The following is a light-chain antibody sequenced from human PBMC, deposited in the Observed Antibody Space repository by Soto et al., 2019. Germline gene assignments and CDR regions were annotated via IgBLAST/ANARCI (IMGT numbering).Light chain of an antibody. CDR3: QQSFSTPTWT. J-gene: IGKJ1*01. CDR1: QSISNY. Sequence: DIQMTQSTSSLSASVGDRVTVTCRASQSISNYLNWYQLKPGKAPKLLIYAASSLQSGVPSRVSGSGSGTDFTLTISSLQPEDFATYYWQQSFSTPTWTFGQGTKVEIK. CDR2: AAS. V-gene: IGKV1-39*01.